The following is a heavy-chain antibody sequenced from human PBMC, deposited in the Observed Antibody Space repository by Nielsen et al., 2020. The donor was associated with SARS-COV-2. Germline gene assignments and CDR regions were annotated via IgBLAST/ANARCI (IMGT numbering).Heavy chain of an antibody. CDR2: ISYDGSNK. CDR1: GFTFSSYG. Sequence: GESLKISCAASGFTFSSYGMHWVRQAPGKGLEWVAVISYDGSNKYYADSVKGRFTISRDNSKNTLYLQMNSLRAEDTAVYYCARANYDILTGYSYGAFDIWGQGTMVTVSS. D-gene: IGHD3-9*01. CDR3: ARANYDILTGYSYGAFDI. J-gene: IGHJ3*02. V-gene: IGHV3-30*03.